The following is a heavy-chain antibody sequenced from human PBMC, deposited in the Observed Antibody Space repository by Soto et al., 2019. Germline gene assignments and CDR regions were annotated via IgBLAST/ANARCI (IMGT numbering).Heavy chain of an antibody. CDR3: ARDLARAARYNGFDP. CDR1: GGSVSSGSYY. J-gene: IGHJ5*02. CDR2: IYYSGST. D-gene: IGHD6-6*01. Sequence: TLSLTCTVSGGSVSSGSYYWSWIRQPPGKGLEWIGYIYYSGSTNYNPPLKSRVTISVDTSKNQFSLKLSSVTAADTAVYYCARDLARAARYNGFDPWGQGTLVTVSS. V-gene: IGHV4-61*01.